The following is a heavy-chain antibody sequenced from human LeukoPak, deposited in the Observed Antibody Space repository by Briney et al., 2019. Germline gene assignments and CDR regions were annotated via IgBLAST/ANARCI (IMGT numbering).Heavy chain of an antibody. CDR1: GFTFSSYW. D-gene: IGHD6-6*01. CDR2: IKQDGSEK. J-gene: IGHJ6*03. V-gene: IGHV3-7*01. Sequence: PGGSLRLSCAASGFTFSSYWMSWVRQAPGKGLEWVANIKQDGSEKYYVDSVKGRFTISRDNAKNSLYLQMNSLGAEDTAVYYCARVLYSSSFYYYSYMDVWGKGTPVTVSS. CDR3: ARVLYSSSFYYYSYMDV.